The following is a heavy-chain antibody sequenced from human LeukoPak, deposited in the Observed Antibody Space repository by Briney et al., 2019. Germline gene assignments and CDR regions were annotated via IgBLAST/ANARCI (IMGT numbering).Heavy chain of an antibody. CDR2: ISSSSGYI. D-gene: IGHD2-21*02. V-gene: IGHV3-21*01. Sequence: GGSLRLSCAASGFTFSSYSMNWVRQAPGKGLEWVSSISSSSGYIYYADSVKGRFTISRDNAKNSLYLQMNSLRAEDTAVYYCARDASGGCDSGYWGQGTLVTVSS. CDR1: GFTFSSYS. J-gene: IGHJ4*02. CDR3: ARDASGGCDSGY.